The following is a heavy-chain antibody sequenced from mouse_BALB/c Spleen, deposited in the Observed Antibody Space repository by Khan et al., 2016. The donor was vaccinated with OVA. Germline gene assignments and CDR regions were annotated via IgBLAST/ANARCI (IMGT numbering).Heavy chain of an antibody. D-gene: IGHD2-2*01. CDR3: ARDGYAPWFAY. Sequence: VQLKESGAELVRPGALVNLSCKASGFNIKDYYMHWVKQRPEQGLEWIGWIDPENGNTIYDPKFQGKASITSDTSSNTAYRQLSRLTSEDTAVYYCARDGYAPWFAYWSQGTLVIVSA. CDR1: GFNIKDYY. J-gene: IGHJ3*01. CDR2: IDPENGNT. V-gene: IGHV14-1*02.